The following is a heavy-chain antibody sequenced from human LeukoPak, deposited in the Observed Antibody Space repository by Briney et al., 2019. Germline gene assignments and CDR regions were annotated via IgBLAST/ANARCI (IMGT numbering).Heavy chain of an antibody. CDR1: GFTFSSYA. D-gene: IGHD3-3*01. CDR2: ISGSGGST. V-gene: IGHV3-23*01. CDR3: AKGDFWSPLDY. Sequence: PGGSLRLSCAASGFTFSSYAMSGGRQAPGKGVEWFSSISGSGGSTSSADSVKRLFTLSRDNPKNTLYLQMNSLSAEDTAVYYCAKGDFWSPLDYWGQGTLVTVSS. J-gene: IGHJ4*02.